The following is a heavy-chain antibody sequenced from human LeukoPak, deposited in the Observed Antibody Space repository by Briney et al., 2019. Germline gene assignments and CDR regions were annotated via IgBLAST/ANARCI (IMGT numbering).Heavy chain of an antibody. D-gene: IGHD1-26*01. J-gene: IGHJ3*02. CDR3: ARDSPPAKVGATPGAYDAFDI. CDR2: IYTSGST. CDR1: GGSISSGSYY. Sequence: SETLSLTCTVSGGSISSGSYYWSWIRQPAGKGLEWIGRIYTSGSTNYNPSLKSRVTISVDTSKNQFSLKLSSVTAADTAVYYCARDSPPAKVGATPGAYDAFDIWGQGTMVTVSS. V-gene: IGHV4-61*02.